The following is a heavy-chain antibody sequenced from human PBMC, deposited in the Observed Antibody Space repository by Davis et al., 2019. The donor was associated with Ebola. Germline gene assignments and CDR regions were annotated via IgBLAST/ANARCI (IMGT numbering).Heavy chain of an antibody. J-gene: IGHJ4*02. V-gene: IGHV1-8*01. CDR1: GYTFTNYD. Sequence: AASVKVSCKTSGYTFTNYDINWVRQATGQGLEWMGWLNPNSGNTDSTHKFQGRLTMTKNISIGTAYMELSTLTSEDTAVYYCARTPYWNYPPSYWGQGTLVTVSS. D-gene: IGHD1-7*01. CDR3: ARTPYWNYPPSY. CDR2: LNPNSGNT.